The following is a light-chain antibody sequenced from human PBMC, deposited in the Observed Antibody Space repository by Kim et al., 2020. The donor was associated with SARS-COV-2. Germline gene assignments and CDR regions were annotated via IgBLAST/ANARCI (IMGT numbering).Light chain of an antibody. J-gene: IGLJ3*02. CDR3: QTWGTGIGV. V-gene: IGLV4-69*01. CDR2: LNSDGSH. CDR1: SGHSSYA. Sequence: ASVKLTCTLSSGHSSYAIAWHQQQPEKGARYLMKLNSDGSHSKGDGIPDRFSGSSSAAERYLTISSLQSEDEADYYCQTWGTGIGVFGGGTQLTVL.